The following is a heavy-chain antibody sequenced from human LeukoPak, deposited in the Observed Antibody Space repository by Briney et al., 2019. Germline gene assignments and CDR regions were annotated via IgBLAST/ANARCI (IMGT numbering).Heavy chain of an antibody. D-gene: IGHD3-3*01. J-gene: IGHJ4*02. CDR3: ARDPAKFWSGHDY. Sequence: GGSLRLSCAASGFTVSSNYMSWVRQAPGKGLEWVSVIYSGGTTYYADSVKGRFTISRDNSKNTLYVQMNSLRAEDTAVYYCARDPAKFWSGHDYWGQGTLVTVSS. V-gene: IGHV3-53*05. CDR2: IYSGGTT. CDR1: GFTVSSNY.